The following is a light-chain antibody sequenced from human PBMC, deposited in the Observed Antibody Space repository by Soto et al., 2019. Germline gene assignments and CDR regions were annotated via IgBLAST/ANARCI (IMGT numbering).Light chain of an antibody. J-gene: IGKJ5*01. Sequence: EIVMTQSPATLSVSPGERVTISCRARQSVGSNLAWYQQKPGQANRLLIYDTSNRATGIPARFSGSGSGTDFTRTISSLEPAEFGVYYCKQRHNWPITFGQGTRLEI. CDR3: KQRHNWPIT. CDR1: QSVGSN. CDR2: DTS. V-gene: IGKV3-11*01.